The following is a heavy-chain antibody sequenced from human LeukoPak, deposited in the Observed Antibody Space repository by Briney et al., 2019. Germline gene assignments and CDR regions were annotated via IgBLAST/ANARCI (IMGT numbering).Heavy chain of an antibody. CDR1: GCRFTSYW. CDR3: ARINYYDSSGYVDY. D-gene: IGHD3-22*01. Sequence: GESLKISFKGSGCRFTSYWIGWVRPMPGKGLGGMGIIYPGDSDTRYSPSFQGQVTISADKSISTAYLQWSSLKASDTAMYYCARINYYDSSGYVDYWGQGTLVTVSS. V-gene: IGHV5-51*01. J-gene: IGHJ4*02. CDR2: IYPGDSDT.